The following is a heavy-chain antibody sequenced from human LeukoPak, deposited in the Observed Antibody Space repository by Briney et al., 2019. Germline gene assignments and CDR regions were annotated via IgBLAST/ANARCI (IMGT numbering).Heavy chain of an antibody. CDR1: GFTFSTCD. D-gene: IGHD1-26*01. Sequence: GGSLRLSCAASGFTFSTCDMNWVRQAPGKGLEWVSYISSSSSSIYYADSVKGRFTISRDNAKNSLYLQMNSLRAEDTAVYYCASLEWGPDYWGQGTLVTVSS. CDR3: ASLEWGPDY. J-gene: IGHJ4*02. CDR2: ISSSSSSI. V-gene: IGHV3-48*04.